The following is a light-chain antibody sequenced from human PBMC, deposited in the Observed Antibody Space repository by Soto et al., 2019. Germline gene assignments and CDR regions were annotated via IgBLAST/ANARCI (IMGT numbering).Light chain of an antibody. CDR1: QGINSW. J-gene: IGKJ5*01. CDR3: QQYNSYIT. Sequence: EIQMTQSPSSVSASVGDRVTITCRASQGINSWLAWYQQKPGKAPNLLIYAASSLQSGVPSRFSGSGSGTEFTLTISSLQPDDFATYYCQQYNSYITFGQGTRLEIK. CDR2: AAS. V-gene: IGKV1D-16*01.